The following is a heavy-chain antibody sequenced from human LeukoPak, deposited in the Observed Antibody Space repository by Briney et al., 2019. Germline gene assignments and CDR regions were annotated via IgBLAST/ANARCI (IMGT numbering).Heavy chain of an antibody. V-gene: IGHV3-48*01. CDR3: ARTSSYDSSGYYDY. D-gene: IGHD3-22*01. J-gene: IGHJ4*02. CDR1: GFTFSSYS. CDR2: ISSSSSTI. Sequence: PGGSLRLSCAASGFTFSSYSMNWVRQAPGKGLEWVSYISSSSSTIYYADSVKGRFTISRDNSKNTLYLQMNSLRAEDTAVYYCARTSSYDSSGYYDYWGQGTLVTVSS.